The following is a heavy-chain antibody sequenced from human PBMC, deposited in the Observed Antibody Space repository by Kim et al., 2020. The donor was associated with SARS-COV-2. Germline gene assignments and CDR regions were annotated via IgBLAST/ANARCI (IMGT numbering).Heavy chain of an antibody. CDR1: GYTFTSYA. V-gene: IGHV1-3*01. CDR3: AREGRYYGSGSYYLYS. CDR2: INAGNGNT. D-gene: IGHD3-10*01. Sequence: ASVKVSCKASGYTFTSYAMHWVRQAPGQRLEWMGWINAGNGNTKYSQKFQGRVTITRDTSASTAYMELSSLRSEDTAVYYCAREGRYYGSGSYYLYSWGQGTLVTVSS. J-gene: IGHJ4*02.